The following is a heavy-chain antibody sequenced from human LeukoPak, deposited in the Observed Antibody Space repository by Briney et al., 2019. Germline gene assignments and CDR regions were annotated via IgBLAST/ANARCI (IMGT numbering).Heavy chain of an antibody. CDR3: ARLEKTYYYDSSGYYFDY. CDR2: IYYSGST. J-gene: IGHJ4*02. D-gene: IGHD3-22*01. V-gene: IGHV4-30-4*02. CDR1: GGSISSGDYY. Sequence: PSETLSLTCTVSGGSISSGDYYWSWIRQPPGKGLEWIGYIYYSGSTYYNPSLKSRVTISVDTSKNQFSLKLSSVTAADTAVYYCARLEKTYYYDSSGYYFDYWGQGTLVTVSS.